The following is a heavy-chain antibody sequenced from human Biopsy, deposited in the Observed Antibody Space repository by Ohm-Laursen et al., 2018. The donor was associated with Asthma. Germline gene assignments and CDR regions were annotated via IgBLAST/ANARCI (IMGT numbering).Heavy chain of an antibody. D-gene: IGHD3-10*01. J-gene: IGHJ6*02. CDR1: GYIFNSAG. CDR2: ISVYNGNT. CDR3: ARAVDYSHYYGIDV. V-gene: IGHV1-18*01. Sequence: GVSVKVSCKASGYIFNSAGITWVRQAPGQGLEWMGWISVYNGNTKVAQKLQDRVTMITDTSTSTAYMELRSLRSDDTAVYFCARAVDYSHYYGIDVWGQGTTVTVS.